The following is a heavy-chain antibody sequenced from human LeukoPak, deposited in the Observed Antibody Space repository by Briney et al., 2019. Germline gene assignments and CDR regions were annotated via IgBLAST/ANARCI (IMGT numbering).Heavy chain of an antibody. V-gene: IGHV3-43*02. D-gene: IGHD3-9*01. CDR2: ISGDGGST. CDR3: AKGGPNYDTLTGYSFDY. Sequence: GGSPRLSCAASGFTFDDYAMHWVRQAPGKGLEWVSLISGDGGSTYYADSVKGRFTISRDNSKNSLYLQMNSLRTEDTALYYCAKGGPNYDTLTGYSFDYWGQGTLVTVSS. CDR1: GFTFDDYA. J-gene: IGHJ4*02.